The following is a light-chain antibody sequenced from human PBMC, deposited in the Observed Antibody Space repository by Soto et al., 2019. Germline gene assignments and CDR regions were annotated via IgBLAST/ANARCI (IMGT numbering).Light chain of an antibody. J-gene: IGLJ1*01. Sequence: QSVLTQPASVSGSPGQSITISCTGTSGGVGSYNLVSWYQQHPGKAPKLMIYEGSKRPSGVSNRFSGSKSGNTASLTISGLQAEDEADYYCCSYAGSSTYVFGTGTKV. CDR1: SGGVGSYNL. CDR2: EGS. V-gene: IGLV2-23*01. CDR3: CSYAGSSTYV.